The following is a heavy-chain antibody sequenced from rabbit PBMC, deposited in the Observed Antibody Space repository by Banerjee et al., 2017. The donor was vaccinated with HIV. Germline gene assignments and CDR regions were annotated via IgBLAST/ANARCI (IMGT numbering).Heavy chain of an antibody. D-gene: IGHD1-1*01. V-gene: IGHV1S45*01. Sequence: QEQLEESGGDLVKPEGSLTLTCTASGFSFNSSYWICWVRQAPGKGLEWIACIYAGSVGNTYYASWAKGRFTISKTSSTTVTLQMTSLTAADTATYFCVREPTSSSGYYKSYYFNLWGPGTLVTVS. CDR3: VREPTSSSGYYKSYYFNL. CDR1: GFSFNSSYW. J-gene: IGHJ4*01. CDR2: IYAGSVGNT.